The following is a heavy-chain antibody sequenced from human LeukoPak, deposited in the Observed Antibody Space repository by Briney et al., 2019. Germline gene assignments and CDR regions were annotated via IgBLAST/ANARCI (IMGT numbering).Heavy chain of an antibody. CDR3: ARTSGWYPYFDY. CDR1: GFTFTTYA. V-gene: IGHV3-23*01. J-gene: IGHJ4*02. CDR2: ILTSDGNP. Sequence: GGSLRLSCAASGFTFTTYAMNWVRQAPGEGLEWISSILTSDGNPYFADSVKGRFTISRDNSKNTVDLQMNSLRAEDTAVYYCARTSGWYPYFDYWGQGTLVTVSS. D-gene: IGHD6-19*01.